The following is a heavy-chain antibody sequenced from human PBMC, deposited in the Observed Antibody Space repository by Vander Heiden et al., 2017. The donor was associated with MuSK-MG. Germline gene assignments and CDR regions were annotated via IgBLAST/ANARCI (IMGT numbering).Heavy chain of an antibody. D-gene: IGHD2-21*01. CDR2: IRSKANSYAT. CDR1: GFTFSGSA. V-gene: IGHV3-73*01. CDR3: TSGRGPDLRYFDAFDI. Sequence: EVQLVESGGGLVQPGGSLKLSCAASGFTFSGSAMHWVRQASGKGLEWVGRIRSKANSYATAYDASVKGRFTISRDDSKNTAYLQMNSLKTEDTAVYYCTSGRGPDLRYFDAFDIWGQGTMVTVSS. J-gene: IGHJ3*02.